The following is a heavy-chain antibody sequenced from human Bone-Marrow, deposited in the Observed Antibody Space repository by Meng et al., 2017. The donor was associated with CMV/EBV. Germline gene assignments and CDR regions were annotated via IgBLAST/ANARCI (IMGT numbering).Heavy chain of an antibody. CDR2: ISTILGIA. Sequence: SSVKVSCKASGGTFSSYAISWVRQAPGQGLEWMGGISTILGIANYAQKFQGRVTITADKSTSTAYMELSSLRSEDTAVYYCASGAPTIDYFDYWGQGTLVTVSS. J-gene: IGHJ4*02. CDR1: GGTFSSYA. D-gene: IGHD1-26*01. V-gene: IGHV1-69*10. CDR3: ASGAPTIDYFDY.